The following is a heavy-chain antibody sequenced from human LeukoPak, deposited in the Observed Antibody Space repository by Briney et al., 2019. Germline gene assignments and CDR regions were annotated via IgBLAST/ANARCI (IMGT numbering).Heavy chain of an antibody. CDR2: ISYDGSNK. CDR1: GFTFSSYA. Sequence: GGSLRLSCAASGFTFSSYAMHWVRQAPGKGLEWVAVISYDGSNKYYADSVKGRFTISRDNSKNTLYLQMNSLRAEDTAVYYCARIPLYYESSGYYIDNWGQGTLVSVSS. CDR3: ARIPLYYESSGYYIDN. J-gene: IGHJ4*02. V-gene: IGHV3-30-3*01. D-gene: IGHD3-22*01.